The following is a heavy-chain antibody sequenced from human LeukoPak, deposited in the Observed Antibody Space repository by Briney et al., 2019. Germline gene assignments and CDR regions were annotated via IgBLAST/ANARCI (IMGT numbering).Heavy chain of an antibody. D-gene: IGHD3-10*01. J-gene: IGHJ3*02. V-gene: IGHV3-30-3*01. CDR3: AREHGELDAFDI. CDR1: GFTFSSYA. CDR2: ISYDGSNK. Sequence: PGRSLRLSCAASGFTFSSYAMHWVRQAPGKGLEWVAVISYDGSNKYYADSVKGRFTISRDNSKNTLYLQMNSLRAEDTAVYYCAREHGELDAFDIWGQGTMVTVSS.